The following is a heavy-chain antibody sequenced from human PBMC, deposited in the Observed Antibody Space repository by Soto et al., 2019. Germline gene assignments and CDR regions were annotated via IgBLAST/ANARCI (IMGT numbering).Heavy chain of an antibody. Sequence: EVQLVESGGGLVQPGGSLRLSCAASGFTLSRYAMYWVRQAPGKGLEDVSAISSNGGSTYYANSVKGRFTISRDNSKNTLYLQMGSLRAEDMAVYYCARSGDNGYYFDYWGQGTLVTVSS. CDR1: GFTLSRYA. CDR2: ISSNGGST. CDR3: ARSGDNGYYFDY. D-gene: IGHD3-10*01. V-gene: IGHV3-64*01. J-gene: IGHJ4*02.